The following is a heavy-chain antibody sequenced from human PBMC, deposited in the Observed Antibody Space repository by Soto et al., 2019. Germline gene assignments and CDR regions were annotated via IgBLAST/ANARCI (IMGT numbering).Heavy chain of an antibody. CDR2: INPSGGGT. CDR1: GYSFTSYS. J-gene: IGHJ6*02. Sequence: QVQLVQSGAEGTKPGASVKVSCTASGYSFTSYSMHWVRQAPGQGLEWMGIINPSGGGTSYAQKLLGRLTMTRDTSTSTVYMELSSLRSEDTAVYYCARHHGMDVWGQGTTVTVSS. CDR3: ARHHGMDV. V-gene: IGHV1-46*03.